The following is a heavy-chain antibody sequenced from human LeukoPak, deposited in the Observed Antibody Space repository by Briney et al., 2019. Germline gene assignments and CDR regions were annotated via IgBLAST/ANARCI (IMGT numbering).Heavy chain of an antibody. V-gene: IGHV6-1*01. J-gene: IGHJ4*02. CDR1: GDSVSSNSAA. D-gene: IGHD1-26*01. CDR2: TYYRSKWYN. Sequence: SQTLSLTCAISGDSVSSNSAAWNWIRQSPSRGLEWLGRTYYRSKWYNDYAVSVKSRITINPDTSKNQFSLQLNSVTPEDTAVYYCARDNSGSYFRPSAVTWYFDYWGQGTLVTVSS. CDR3: ARDNSGSYFRPSAVTWYFDY.